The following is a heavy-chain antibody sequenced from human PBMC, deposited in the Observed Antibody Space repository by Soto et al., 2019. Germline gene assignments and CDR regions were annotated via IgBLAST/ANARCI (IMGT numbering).Heavy chain of an antibody. V-gene: IGHV1-46*01. CDR2: VNPSGGHT. J-gene: IGHJ4*02. CDR1: GDTFTDYY. Sequence: QVQLVQSGAEVQKPGASVKVSCKSSGDTFTDYYIHWVRQAPGQGLEWMGTVNPSGGHTTYAQHLLGRMFMTSETSTSTLFRELTSMTSEDTAVYYCARGGRVVLVTAALDYWGQGTLVTVSS. D-gene: IGHD2-21*02. CDR3: ARGGRVVLVTAALDY.